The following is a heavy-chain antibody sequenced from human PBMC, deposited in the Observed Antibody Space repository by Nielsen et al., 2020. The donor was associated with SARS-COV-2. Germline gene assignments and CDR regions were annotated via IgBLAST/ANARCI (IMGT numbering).Heavy chain of an antibody. CDR2: INVSGDKA. V-gene: IGHV1-46*01. CDR3: ARSERGDFSTLDH. J-gene: IGHJ5*02. CDR1: GFSFTSYY. Sequence: ASVKVSCKASGFSFTSYYIHWVRQAPGQGLEWVALINVSGDKANSAQKFQGRVTMTRDTSTSTVYMELSSLTSEDTAMYYCARSERGDFSTLDHWGQGTRVTVSS. D-gene: IGHD3-16*01.